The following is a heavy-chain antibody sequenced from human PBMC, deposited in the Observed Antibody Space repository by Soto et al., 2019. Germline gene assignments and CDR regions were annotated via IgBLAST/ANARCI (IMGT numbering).Heavy chain of an antibody. D-gene: IGHD3-3*01. CDR1: GGSFSGYY. CDR2: INHSGST. CDR3: AKARRFGVVIIPNYIYYFDY. Sequence: PSETLSLTCAVYGGSFSGYYWSWIRQPPGKGLEWIGEINHSGSTNYNPSLKSRVTISVDTSKNQFPLKLSSVTAADTAVYYCAKARRFGVVIIPNYIYYFDYWGQGTLVTSPQ. V-gene: IGHV4-34*01. J-gene: IGHJ4*02.